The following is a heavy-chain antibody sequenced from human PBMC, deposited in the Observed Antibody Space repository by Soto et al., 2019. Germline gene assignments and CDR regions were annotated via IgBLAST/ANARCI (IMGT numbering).Heavy chain of an antibody. CDR2: INPSGDST. Sequence: ASVKVSCRASGFTFTRYYMHWVRQAPGQGLEWMGIINPSGDSTTYAQKFQGRVTMSRDTSTSTVYMELSSLRSGDTAVYYCARSHSYSTSWYDYWAQGTLVTVSS. D-gene: IGHD6-13*01. J-gene: IGHJ4*02. CDR1: GFTFTRYY. V-gene: IGHV1-46*01. CDR3: ARSHSYSTSWYDY.